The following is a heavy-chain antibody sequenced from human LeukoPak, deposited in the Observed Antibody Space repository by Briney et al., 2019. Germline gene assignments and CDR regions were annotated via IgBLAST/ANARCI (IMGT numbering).Heavy chain of an antibody. V-gene: IGHV4-39*01. CDR3: ARRIVAEAFDI. Sequence: PSETLSLTCTVSGGSISSSSSYWDWIRQPPGKGLEWIGSIYYSGSTYYNPSLKSRVTISVDTSKNQFSLKLSSMTAADTAVFYCARRIVAEAFDIWGQGTLVTVSS. CDR2: IYYSGST. D-gene: IGHD6-13*01. CDR1: GGSISSSSSY. J-gene: IGHJ3*02.